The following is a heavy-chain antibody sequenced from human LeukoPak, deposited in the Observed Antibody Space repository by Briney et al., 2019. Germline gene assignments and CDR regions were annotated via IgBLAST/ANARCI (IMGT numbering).Heavy chain of an antibody. Sequence: GGSLRLSCAASGFSFNIYAMGWVRQAPGKGLEWVANIKQDGSEKYYVDSVKGRFTISRDNAKNSLYLQMNSLRAEDTAVYYCARDSLWFGELIFDYWGQGTLVTVSS. D-gene: IGHD3-10*01. J-gene: IGHJ4*02. CDR3: ARDSLWFGELIFDY. CDR1: GFSFNIYA. V-gene: IGHV3-7*01. CDR2: IKQDGSEK.